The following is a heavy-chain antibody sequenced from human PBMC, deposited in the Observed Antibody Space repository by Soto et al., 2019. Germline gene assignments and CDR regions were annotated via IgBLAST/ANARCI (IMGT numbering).Heavy chain of an antibody. D-gene: IGHD4-17*01. CDR1: GGTFSSYA. CDR2: IIPIFGTA. CDR3: AGGTSVVTNYYYYGMDV. J-gene: IGHJ6*02. V-gene: IGHV1-69*06. Sequence: GASVKVSCKASGGTFSSYAISWVRQAPGQGLEWMGGIIPIFGTANYAQKFQGRVTITADKSTSTAYMELSSLRSEDTAVYYCAGGTSVVTNYYYYGMDVWGQGTTVTVSS.